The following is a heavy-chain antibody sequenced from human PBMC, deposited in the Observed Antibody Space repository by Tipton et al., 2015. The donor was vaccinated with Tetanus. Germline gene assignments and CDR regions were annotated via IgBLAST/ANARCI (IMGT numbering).Heavy chain of an antibody. CDR3: AKGHTGGYFDY. CDR1: GFVFRSFA. Sequence: SLRLSCAASGFVFRSFAMSWVRQAPGKGLEWVSTITVSGDTTYYADSVKGRFNISRDNSKNTLYLQMNSLRAEDTAVYFCAKGHTGGYFDYWGRGTLVTVSS. J-gene: IGHJ4*02. V-gene: IGHV3-23*01. D-gene: IGHD2-8*02. CDR2: ITVSGDTT.